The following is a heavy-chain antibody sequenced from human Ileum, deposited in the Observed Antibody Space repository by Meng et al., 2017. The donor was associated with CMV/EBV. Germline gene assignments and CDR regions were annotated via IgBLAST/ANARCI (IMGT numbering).Heavy chain of an antibody. V-gene: IGHV4-30-4*08. CDR2: IHYSGST. J-gene: IGHJ4*02. D-gene: IGHD3-22*01. CDR3: ARASYYDSSYFDN. Sequence: AHLQQSRPGLVKPSQTLSLTCPVSGASISSSDYYWSWIRQPPGKGLEWIGYIHYSGSTYYNPSLKSRVTISEDTSKNQFSLKLNSVTAADTAVYYCARASYYDSSYFDNWGQGTLVTASS. CDR1: GASISSSDYY.